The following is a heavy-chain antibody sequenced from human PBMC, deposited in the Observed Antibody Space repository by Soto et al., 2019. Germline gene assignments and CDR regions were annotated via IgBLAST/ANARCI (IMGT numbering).Heavy chain of an antibody. Sequence: PGGSLRRSCAASGFTFSSYSMNWVRQAPGKGLEWVSSISSSSSYIYYADSVKSRFTISRDNAKNSLYLQMNSLRAEDTAVYYCARPYYDSSGYYYYFDYWGQGNLVTVSS. D-gene: IGHD3-22*01. CDR3: ARPYYDSSGYYYYFDY. CDR2: ISSSSSYI. V-gene: IGHV3-21*01. CDR1: GFTFSSYS. J-gene: IGHJ4*02.